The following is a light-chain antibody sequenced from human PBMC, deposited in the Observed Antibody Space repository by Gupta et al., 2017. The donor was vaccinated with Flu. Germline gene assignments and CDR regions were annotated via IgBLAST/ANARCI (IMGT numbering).Light chain of an antibody. CDR2: KAS. Sequence: DIQLTPSPSTLSASVGDRVTLTCRASQSINTWLAWYQQKPGKAPKVLIYKASTLETGVPSRFSGSGSGTEFTLTISSLQTDDFATYYCQHYVRYPYSFGQGTKLDIK. V-gene: IGKV1-5*03. CDR3: QHYVRYPYS. CDR1: QSINTW. J-gene: IGKJ2*03.